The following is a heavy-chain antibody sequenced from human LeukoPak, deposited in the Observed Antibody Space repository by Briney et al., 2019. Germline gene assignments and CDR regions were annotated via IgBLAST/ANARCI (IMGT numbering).Heavy chain of an antibody. J-gene: IGHJ5*02. Sequence: GGSLRLSCAASGFTVSSNEMSWVRQAPGKGLEWVSGINWNGGSRGYADSVKGRFTISRDNAKNSVYLQMNSLRSEDTAFYHCARDRCSSTSCYNTPNWFDPWGQGTLVTVSS. CDR2: INWNGGSR. CDR3: ARDRCSSTSCYNTPNWFDP. D-gene: IGHD2-2*02. CDR1: GFTVSSNE. V-gene: IGHV3-20*01.